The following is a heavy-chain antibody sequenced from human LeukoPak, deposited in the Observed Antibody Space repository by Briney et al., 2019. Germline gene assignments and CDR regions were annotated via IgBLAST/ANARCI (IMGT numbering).Heavy chain of an antibody. CDR3: ARDESGDSYGLY. J-gene: IGHJ4*02. V-gene: IGHV3-74*01. D-gene: IGHD5-18*01. Sequence: GGSLRLSCAASGFTISSNWMHWVRQAPGKGLVWVSRINSDESSRNYADSVKGRFTISRDNAKNTLYLQMNSLRVEDTAVYYCARDESGDSYGLYWGQGTLVTVSS. CDR1: GFTISSNW. CDR2: INSDESSR.